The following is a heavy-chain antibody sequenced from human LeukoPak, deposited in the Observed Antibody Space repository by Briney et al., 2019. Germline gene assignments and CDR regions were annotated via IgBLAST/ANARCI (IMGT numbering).Heavy chain of an antibody. J-gene: IGHJ4*02. CDR3: ARGYSSGWYYFDY. CDR2: IDYSGST. CDR1: GGSINRHY. D-gene: IGHD6-19*01. Sequence: SETLSLPFTVSGGSINRHYLNWIRPPPGKGLEWVGYIDYSGSTDYNPSLKSRVTFSVDTSKKQFSLKLSSVTAADTAVYYCARGYSSGWYYFDYWGQGTLVTVSS. V-gene: IGHV4-59*11.